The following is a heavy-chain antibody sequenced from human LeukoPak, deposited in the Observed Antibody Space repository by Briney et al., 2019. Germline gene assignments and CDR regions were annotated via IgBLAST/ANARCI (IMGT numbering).Heavy chain of an antibody. J-gene: IGHJ4*02. CDR3: ARQSQLVSPFDY. CDR2: IYYSGST. CDR1: GGSISSYY. Sequence: PSETLSLTCTVSGGSISSYYWSWIRQPPGKGLEWIGYIYYSGSTNYNPSLKSRVTISVDTSKNQFSLKLSSVTAADTAVYYCARQSQLVSPFDYWGQGTLVTVSS. V-gene: IGHV4-59*08. D-gene: IGHD6-13*01.